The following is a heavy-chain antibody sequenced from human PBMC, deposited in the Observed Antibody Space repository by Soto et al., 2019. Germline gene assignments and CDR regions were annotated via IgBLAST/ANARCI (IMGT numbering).Heavy chain of an antibody. J-gene: IGHJ6*02. CDR3: ARERVWGSYGMDV. CDR1: GFTFSDHY. D-gene: IGHD7-27*01. V-gene: IGHV3-72*01. Sequence: EVQLVESGGGLVQPGGSLRLSCAASGFTFSDHYMDWVRQAPGKGREWVGRTRNKANSYTTEYAASVKGRFTISRDDSKNSLYLQMNSLKTEDTTVYYCARERVWGSYGMDVWGQGTTVTVSS. CDR2: TRNKANSYTT.